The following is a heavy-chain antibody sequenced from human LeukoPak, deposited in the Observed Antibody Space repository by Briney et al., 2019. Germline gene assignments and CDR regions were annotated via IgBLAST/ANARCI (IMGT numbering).Heavy chain of an antibody. CDR1: GGSISSGAYY. Sequence: SQTLSLTCTVSGGSISSGAYYWSWLRQLPGKGLEWIGYIYHSGNTVYKPSLRSRVTMSVDTYKNQFSLKLTSVTAADTGVYYCVRVGDCTSAACHDTLFDPWGQGTLVSVSS. J-gene: IGHJ5*02. CDR2: IYHSGNT. CDR3: VRVGDCTSAACHDTLFDP. D-gene: IGHD2-2*01. V-gene: IGHV4-31*03.